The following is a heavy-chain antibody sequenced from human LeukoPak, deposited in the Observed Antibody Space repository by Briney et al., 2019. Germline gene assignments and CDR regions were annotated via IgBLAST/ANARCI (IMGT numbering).Heavy chain of an antibody. CDR3: ARGLTAAGRIDY. Sequence: GESLKISCKGSGYSYSNYWIGWVRQMDGKGLEWMGIIYPGDSNTRYSPSFQGQVTISADKSISTAYLQWSSLKASDTAMYYCARGLTAAGRIDYWGQGTPVTVSS. J-gene: IGHJ4*02. V-gene: IGHV5-51*01. CDR1: GYSYSNYW. D-gene: IGHD6-13*01. CDR2: IYPGDSNT.